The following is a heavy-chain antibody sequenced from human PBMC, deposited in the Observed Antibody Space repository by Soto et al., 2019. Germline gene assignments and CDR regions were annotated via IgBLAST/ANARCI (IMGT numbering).Heavy chain of an antibody. CDR2: FDPEDGET. J-gene: IGHJ5*02. Sequence: ASVKVSCKVSGYTLTELSMHWVRQAPGKGLEWMGGFDPEDGETIYAQKFQGRVTMTEDTSTDTACMELSSLRSEDTAVYYCATVSGSSRITIFGVVTIPPRWFDPWGQGTLVTVSS. CDR1: GYTLTELS. V-gene: IGHV1-24*01. CDR3: ATVSGSSRITIFGVVTIPPRWFDP. D-gene: IGHD3-3*01.